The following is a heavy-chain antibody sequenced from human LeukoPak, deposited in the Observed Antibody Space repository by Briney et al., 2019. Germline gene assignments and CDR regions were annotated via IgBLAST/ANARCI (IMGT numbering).Heavy chain of an antibody. J-gene: IGHJ5*02. Sequence: SETLSLTCSVSGSSISSPNHDWAWIRQPPAQGLEWIGSIYYSGTTYYNLSLKSRVTLSVDTSQNQFSLKLSSVTAADTAIYSCARSLGANTWVGNWFDPWGQGTLVTVSP. V-gene: IGHV4-39*01. CDR3: ARSLGANTWVGNWFDP. CDR1: GSSISSPNHD. D-gene: IGHD3-10*01. CDR2: IYYSGTT.